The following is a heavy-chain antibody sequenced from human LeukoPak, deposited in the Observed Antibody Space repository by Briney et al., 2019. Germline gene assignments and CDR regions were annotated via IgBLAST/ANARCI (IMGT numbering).Heavy chain of an antibody. CDR3: AREGGAGVVVITIPNDAFDI. CDR1: GYTFTGYY. J-gene: IGHJ3*02. CDR2: INPNSGGT. Sequence: GASVKVSCKASGYTFTGYYMHWVRQAPGQGLEWPGWINPNSGGTNYAQKFQGRVTMTRDTSISTAYMELSRLRFDDTAVYYCAREGGAGVVVITIPNDAFDIWGQGTMVTVSS. V-gene: IGHV1-2*02. D-gene: IGHD2-21*01.